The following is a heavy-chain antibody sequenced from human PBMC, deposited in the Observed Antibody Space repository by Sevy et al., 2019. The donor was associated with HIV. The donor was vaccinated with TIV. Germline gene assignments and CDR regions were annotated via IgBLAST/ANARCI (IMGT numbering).Heavy chain of an antibody. CDR1: GFSFSHYW. CDR3: ARGNSGSFVY. CDR2: IKQDESEK. D-gene: IGHD3-22*01. J-gene: IGHJ4*02. Sequence: GGSLRLSCAASGFSFSHYWMHWVRQAPGKGLEWVANIKQDESEKYYVASVKGRFTISRDNAKNSVYLQMNSLIPEDTAIYYCARGNSGSFVYWGQGTLVTVSS. V-gene: IGHV3-7*04.